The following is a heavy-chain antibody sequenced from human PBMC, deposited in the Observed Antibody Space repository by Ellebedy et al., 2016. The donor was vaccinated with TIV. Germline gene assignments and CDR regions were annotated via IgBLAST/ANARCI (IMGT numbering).Heavy chain of an antibody. D-gene: IGHD3-22*01. J-gene: IGHJ5*01. CDR2: INNDGST. V-gene: IGHV4-34*01. Sequence: SETLSLXXAVYGGSFSGYFWSWIRQPPGKGLQWIGEINNDGSTNYNPSLKSRLTISVDTSKNQFSLKLSSVTAADMSVYYCARGRRYSDTSAYYLDSWGQGTLVTVSS. CDR3: ARGRRYSDTSAYYLDS. CDR1: GGSFSGYF.